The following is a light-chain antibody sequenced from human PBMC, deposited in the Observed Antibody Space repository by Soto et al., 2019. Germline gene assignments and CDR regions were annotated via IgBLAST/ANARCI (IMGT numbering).Light chain of an antibody. J-gene: IGKJ3*01. CDR1: QSVGSS. Sequence: EIVLTQSPDTLSLSPGERATLSCRASQSVGSSLAWYQQKPGQAPRLLIYDASNRATGIPARFSGSGSGTDFTLTIRSLEPEDFAVYCCQQRSNWPPEVTFGPGPKVDIK. CDR2: DAS. V-gene: IGKV3-11*01. CDR3: QQRSNWPPEVT.